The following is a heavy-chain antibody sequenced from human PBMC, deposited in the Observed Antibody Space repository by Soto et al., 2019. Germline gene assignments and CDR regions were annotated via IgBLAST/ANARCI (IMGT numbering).Heavy chain of an antibody. Sequence: SQTLSLTCVISGDSVSSNIAAWNWIRQSPSRGLEWLGRTYYRSKWYYDHAVSMRGRITISPDTSKNQVSLQLSSVTPEDAAVYYCARVGDNTGWFDYWGQGTLVTVSS. CDR2: TYYRSKWYY. CDR3: ARVGDNTGWFDY. J-gene: IGHJ4*02. D-gene: IGHD6-19*01. V-gene: IGHV6-1*01. CDR1: GDSVSSNIAA.